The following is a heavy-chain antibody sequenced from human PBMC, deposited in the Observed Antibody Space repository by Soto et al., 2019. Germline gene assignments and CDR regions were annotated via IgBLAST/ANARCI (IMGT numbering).Heavy chain of an antibody. CDR3: VGGSILH. J-gene: IGHJ4*02. Sequence: GGSPRLSCAASGLTFSNYAMHWVRQAPGKGLEWVTMISHNVSIQFYADSVKGRFTISRDNSKDTLYLQMNRLTPEDTAVYYCVGGSILHWGQGNPVTVSS. CDR1: GLTFSNYA. CDR2: ISHNVSIQ. V-gene: IGHV3-30*04.